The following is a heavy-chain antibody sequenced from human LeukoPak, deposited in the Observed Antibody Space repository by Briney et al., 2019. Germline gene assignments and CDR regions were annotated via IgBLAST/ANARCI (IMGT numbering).Heavy chain of an antibody. CDR2: INSDGSST. Sequence: GGSLRLSCAASGFTFSSYWMHWVRQAPGKGLVWVSRINSDGSSTSYADSVKGRFTISRDSAKNTLYLQMNSLRAEDTAVSYCAVRGYSGYDTSYFDYWGQGTLVTVSS. CDR1: GFTFSSYW. CDR3: AVRGYSGYDTSYFDY. V-gene: IGHV3-74*01. D-gene: IGHD5-12*01. J-gene: IGHJ4*02.